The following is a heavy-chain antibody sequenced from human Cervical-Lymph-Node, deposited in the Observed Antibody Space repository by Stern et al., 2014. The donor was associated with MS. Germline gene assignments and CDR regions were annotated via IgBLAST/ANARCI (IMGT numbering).Heavy chain of an antibody. CDR3: AKHACTGAACPFDL. J-gene: IGHJ4*02. CDR1: CDSISSYTHY. Sequence: MQLVESGPGLVKPSETLCLTCAVSCDSISSYTHYWAWIRQPPGQGLEWIGIVYYSGPTSYTPSLKVRVTIPVDTSKNHFSRGLNSVTAADTAVYYCAKHACTGAACPFDLWGQGTLVTVSS. CDR2: VYYSGPT. V-gene: IGHV4-39*01. D-gene: IGHD2-8*02.